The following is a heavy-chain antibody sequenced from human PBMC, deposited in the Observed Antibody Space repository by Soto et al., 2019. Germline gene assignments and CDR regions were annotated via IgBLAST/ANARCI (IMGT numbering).Heavy chain of an antibody. V-gene: IGHV3-23*01. CDR1: GFTFSTYS. Sequence: EVQLLESGGGLVQPGGSLRLSCAASGFTFSTYSMSWVRQAPGKGLEWVSVISNSGDSTYYADSVGGRFTISRDNSKSTLYLQMNSLRAEDTAVFYCARTLTSTGAAGHFDYWGQGTLVTVSS. D-gene: IGHD6-13*01. J-gene: IGHJ4*02. CDR3: ARTLTSTGAAGHFDY. CDR2: ISNSGDST.